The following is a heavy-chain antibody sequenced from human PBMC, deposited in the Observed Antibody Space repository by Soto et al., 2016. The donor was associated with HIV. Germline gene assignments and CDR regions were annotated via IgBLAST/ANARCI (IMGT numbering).Heavy chain of an antibody. D-gene: IGHD3-10*01. CDR1: GFIFSGYG. J-gene: IGHJ4*02. Sequence: EVQLLESGGGLVQPGGSLRLSCAASGFIFSGYGMNWVRQVPGKGLEWVALISLNGGRTDYADSVRGRFTISRDNSRDTLYLQMNSLRAEDTAVYYCAKDLAIRGNFDHVGQGTLVTVSS. CDR3: AKDLAIRGNFDH. CDR2: ISLNGGRT. V-gene: IGHV3-23*01.